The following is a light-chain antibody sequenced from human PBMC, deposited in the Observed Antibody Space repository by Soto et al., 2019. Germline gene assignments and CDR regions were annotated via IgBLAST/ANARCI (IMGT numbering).Light chain of an antibody. CDR3: SSYGGSNIPLYV. Sequence: QSALTQPPSASGSLGQSLTISCAGTGSDVGAYKYVSWYQQHPGKAPKLIIYEVDKRPSGVPDRFSGSKSGNTASLTVSGLQAEDEADYYCSSYGGSNIPLYVFGTGTKLTVL. J-gene: IGLJ1*01. V-gene: IGLV2-8*01. CDR1: GSDVGAYKY. CDR2: EVD.